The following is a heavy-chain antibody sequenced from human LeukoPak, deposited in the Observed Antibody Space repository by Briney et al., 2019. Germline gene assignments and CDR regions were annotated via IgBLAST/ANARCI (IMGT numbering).Heavy chain of an antibody. CDR3: ARGLPSVREDVGVSWFDP. V-gene: IGHV4-34*01. J-gene: IGHJ5*02. Sequence: GSLRLSCVASGFTFRNFAMSWIRQPPGKGLEWIGEINHSGSTNYNPSLKSRVTISVDTSKNQFSLKLSSVTAADTAVYYCARGLPSVREDVGVSWFDPWGQGTLVTVSS. D-gene: IGHD1-26*01. CDR2: INHSGST. CDR1: GFTFRNFA.